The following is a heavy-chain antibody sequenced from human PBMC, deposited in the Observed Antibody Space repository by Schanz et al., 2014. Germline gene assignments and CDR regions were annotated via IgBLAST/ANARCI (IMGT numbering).Heavy chain of an antibody. Sequence: QVQLVESGGGVVQPGRSRRLSCEASGFTFSSYGMHWVRQAPGKGLEWVAVISYDGNNEDYADSVKGRFTISRDNSKNSLYLQMNSLRVEDTALYYCTKSLGGASDIWGQGTMVTVSS. V-gene: IGHV3-30*18. CDR1: GFTFSSYG. CDR3: TKSLGGASDI. J-gene: IGHJ3*02. CDR2: ISYDGNNE. D-gene: IGHD3-16*01.